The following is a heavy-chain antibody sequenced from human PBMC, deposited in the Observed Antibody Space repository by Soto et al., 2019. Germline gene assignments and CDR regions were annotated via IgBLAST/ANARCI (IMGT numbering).Heavy chain of an antibody. D-gene: IGHD3-3*01. V-gene: IGHV3-23*01. CDR3: ARDITIFGVPDREADAFDI. CDR2: ISGSGGSI. CDR1: GFTFSSYA. J-gene: IGHJ3*02. Sequence: GGSLRLSCAASGFTFSSYAMSWVRQAPGKGLEWVSAISGSGGSIYYADSVKGRFTISRDNAKNSLYLQMNSLRSEDTAVYYCARDITIFGVPDREADAFDIWGQGTMVTVSS.